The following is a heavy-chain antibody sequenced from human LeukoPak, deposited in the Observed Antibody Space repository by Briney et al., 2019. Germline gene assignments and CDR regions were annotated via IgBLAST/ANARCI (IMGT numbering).Heavy chain of an antibody. CDR3: AKRFLGYSDREPFDY. CDR1: GFTFSSYA. D-gene: IGHD5-12*01. CDR2: ISGSGGST. Sequence: GGSLRLSCAASGFTFSSYAVSWVRQAPGKGLEWVSAISGSGGSTYYADSVKGRFTISRDNSKNTLYLQMNSLRAEDTAVYYCAKRFLGYSDREPFDYWGQGTLVTVSS. V-gene: IGHV3-23*01. J-gene: IGHJ4*02.